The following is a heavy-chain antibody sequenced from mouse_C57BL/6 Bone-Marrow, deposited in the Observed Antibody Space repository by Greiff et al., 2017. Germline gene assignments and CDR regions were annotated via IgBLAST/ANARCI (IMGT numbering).Heavy chain of an antibody. CDR2: IDPENGDT. Sequence: EVMLVESGAELVRPGASVKLSCTASGFNIKDDYMHWVKQRPEQGLEWIGWIDPENGDTEYASTFQGKATITADTSSNTAYLQLSSLTSEDTAVYYCTPFYYGNYGYAMDYWGQGTSVTVSS. D-gene: IGHD2-1*01. CDR3: TPFYYGNYGYAMDY. CDR1: GFNIKDDY. V-gene: IGHV14-4*01. J-gene: IGHJ4*01.